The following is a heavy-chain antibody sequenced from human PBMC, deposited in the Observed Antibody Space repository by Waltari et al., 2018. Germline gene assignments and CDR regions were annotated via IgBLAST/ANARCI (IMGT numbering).Heavy chain of an antibody. CDR1: GYTFTNYW. CDR2: IYPSDSDT. Sequence: EVQLVQSGAEVKKPGESLKISCKGSGYTFTNYWIGWVRQMPGKGLEWMGIIYPSDSDTKYSPSFQGQVTISLDKSITTAYMELSSLRSEDTAVYYCATEPPLIYCSSTSCYDAFDIWGQGTMVTVSS. CDR3: ATEPPLIYCSSTSCYDAFDI. D-gene: IGHD2-2*01. J-gene: IGHJ3*02. V-gene: IGHV5-51*01.